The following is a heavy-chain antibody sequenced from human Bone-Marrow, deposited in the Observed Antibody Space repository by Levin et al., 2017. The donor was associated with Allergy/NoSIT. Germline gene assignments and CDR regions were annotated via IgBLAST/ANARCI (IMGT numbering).Heavy chain of an antibody. CDR3: AFCSGTKFPF. J-gene: IGHJ4*02. D-gene: IGHD3-10*02. CDR1: GFSVRTNGVA. Sequence: QTLSLTCTFSGFSVRTNGVAVGWIRQPPGKVLEWLALIYWDDEQRYSPSLKSRLTITKDTSKNHVVLTMTNMDPVDTATYYCAFCSGTKFPFWGQGALVTVSS. V-gene: IGHV2-5*02. CDR2: IYWDDEQ.